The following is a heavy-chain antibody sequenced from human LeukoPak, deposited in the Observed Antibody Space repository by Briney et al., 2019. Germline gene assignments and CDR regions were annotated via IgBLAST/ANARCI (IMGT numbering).Heavy chain of an antibody. CDR1: GFTFSDYY. D-gene: IGHD6-13*01. CDR2: ISSSSTYI. V-gene: IGHV3-11*06. Sequence: GGSLRLSCAASGFTFSDYYMSWIRQAPGKGLEWVSYISSSSTYIYYADSVKGRFTISRDNAKNSLYLQMNSLRAEDTAVYFCARVGALSSSWLLYWGQGTLVTVSS. J-gene: IGHJ4*02. CDR3: ARVGALSSSWLLY.